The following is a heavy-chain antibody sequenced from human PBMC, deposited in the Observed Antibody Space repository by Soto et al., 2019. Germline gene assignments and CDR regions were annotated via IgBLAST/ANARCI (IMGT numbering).Heavy chain of an antibody. Sequence: QVHLVQSGAEVKKPGASVKVSCMASGYNFIAQNIHWVRQAPGLRLEWMGKMNPNRGAYDYAQEFECRVTVTRDTSISTVYMELTSLKSNDTAVYYCARERHLNSPSDAFDLWGQGTMVIVSS. CDR3: ARERHLNSPSDAFDL. V-gene: IGHV1-2*02. CDR1: GYNFIAQN. D-gene: IGHD1-7*01. CDR2: MNPNRGAY. J-gene: IGHJ3*01.